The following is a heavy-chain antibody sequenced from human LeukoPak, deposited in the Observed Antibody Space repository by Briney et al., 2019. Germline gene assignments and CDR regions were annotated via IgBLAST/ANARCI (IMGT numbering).Heavy chain of an antibody. V-gene: IGHV3-21*04. Sequence: GGSLRLSCAASGFTFSGYVMTWVRQAPGKGLECVSSITFSSSHIYYADSVKGRFTISRDDTKDSLYLQMNSLRAEDTAVYYCARGAPEYSGYEYYFDYWGQGTLVTVSS. CDR1: GFTFSGYV. D-gene: IGHD5-12*01. J-gene: IGHJ4*02. CDR3: ARGAPEYSGYEYYFDY. CDR2: ITFSSSHI.